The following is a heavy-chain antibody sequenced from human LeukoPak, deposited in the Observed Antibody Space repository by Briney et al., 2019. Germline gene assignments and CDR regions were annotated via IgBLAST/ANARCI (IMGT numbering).Heavy chain of an antibody. CDR1: GFTFSSHW. J-gene: IGHJ6*02. Sequence: PGGSLRLSCAASGFTFSSHWMTWVRQAPGKGLEWVAGIWYDGSNEDYADSVKGRFTISRDNSKNTLYLQMNSLRVEDTAVYYCARDGQNGSPYATDVWGQGTTVTVSS. V-gene: IGHV3-33*08. D-gene: IGHD3-10*01. CDR2: IWYDGSNE. CDR3: ARDGQNGSPYATDV.